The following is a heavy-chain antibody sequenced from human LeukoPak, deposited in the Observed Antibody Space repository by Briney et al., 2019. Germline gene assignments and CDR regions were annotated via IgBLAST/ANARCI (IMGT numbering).Heavy chain of an antibody. CDR1: GYTFTSYG. CDR2: ISAYNGNT. CDR3: ATQRGYYYDSSGYPSWFDP. J-gene: IGHJ5*02. V-gene: IGHV1-18*01. D-gene: IGHD3-22*01. Sequence: ASVKVSCKASGYTFTSYGISWVRQAPGQGLEWMGWISAYNGNTNYAQKFQGRVTMTTDTSTSTAYMELRSLRSDDTAVYYCATQRGYYYDSSGYPSWFDPWGQGTLVTVSS.